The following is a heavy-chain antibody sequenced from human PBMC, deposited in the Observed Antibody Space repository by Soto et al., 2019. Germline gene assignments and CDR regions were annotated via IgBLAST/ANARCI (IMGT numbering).Heavy chain of an antibody. CDR3: ARAEKKSSYYDSSGYDL. CDR1: GFTFSTYW. D-gene: IGHD3-22*01. J-gene: IGHJ5*02. V-gene: IGHV3-74*01. Sequence: GGSLRLSCAASGFTFSTYWMHWVRQAPGKGLGWVSRINSDGRSTSYADSVKGRFTISRDNAKSTLYLQMNSLRAEDTAVYYCARAEKKSSYYDSSGYDLWGQGTLVTVSS. CDR2: INSDGRST.